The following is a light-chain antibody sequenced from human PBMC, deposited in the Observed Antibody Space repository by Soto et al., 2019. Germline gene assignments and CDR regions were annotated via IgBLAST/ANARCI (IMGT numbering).Light chain of an antibody. Sequence: DIEMTQSPSTLSASVGDRVTITCRAIQSISSWLAWYQQKPGKAPKLLMSDASSLERGVPSRFSGSGSGTEFTLTISSLQPDDFATYYCQQSYSTPRTFGQGTKVDIK. J-gene: IGKJ1*01. CDR1: QSISSW. CDR3: QQSYSTPRT. V-gene: IGKV1-5*01. CDR2: DAS.